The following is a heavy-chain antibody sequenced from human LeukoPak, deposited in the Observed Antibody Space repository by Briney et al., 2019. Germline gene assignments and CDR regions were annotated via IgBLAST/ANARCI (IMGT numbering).Heavy chain of an antibody. CDR1: GFTFSDYY. CDR2: ISSSGNTI. V-gene: IGHV3-11*04. D-gene: IGHD3-3*01. J-gene: IGHJ4*02. Sequence: PGGSLRLSCAASGFTFSDYYMSWIRQAPGKGLEWVSYISSSGNTIYYADSVRGRFTISRDNTKNLLYLQMSSLRAEDTAVYYCATDRGWRTSGYYLYYFEYWGQGTLVTFSS. CDR3: ATDRGWRTSGYYLYYFEY.